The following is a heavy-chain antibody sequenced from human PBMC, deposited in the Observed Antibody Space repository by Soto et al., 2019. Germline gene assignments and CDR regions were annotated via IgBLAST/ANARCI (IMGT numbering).Heavy chain of an antibody. D-gene: IGHD3-22*01. CDR1: GYNFTTYG. CDR2: ISAYNGNT. J-gene: IGHJ5*01. Sequence: ASGEVPCKTSGYNFTTYGISWVRQAPGQGLEWMGRISAYNGNTNYGQKFQGRVTMTTDTSTSTAYMELRSLRFDDTAVYYCERFYDSSGYSW. CDR3: ERFYDSSGYS. V-gene: IGHV1-18*04.